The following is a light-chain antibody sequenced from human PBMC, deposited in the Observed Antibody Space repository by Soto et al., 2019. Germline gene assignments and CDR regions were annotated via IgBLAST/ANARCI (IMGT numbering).Light chain of an antibody. CDR3: QKYGHSPLT. Sequence: EIVLTPSPGTLFFSPVEISTLSCIASQTIKTRSLAWYQQKPGQAPRRLIYGTSSRPTNIPDRFSASGSGTDFTLTISRLEPDDFAVYYCQKYGHSPLTCGGGNMGDIK. V-gene: IGKV3-20*01. CDR1: QTIKTRS. J-gene: IGKJ4*01. CDR2: GTS.